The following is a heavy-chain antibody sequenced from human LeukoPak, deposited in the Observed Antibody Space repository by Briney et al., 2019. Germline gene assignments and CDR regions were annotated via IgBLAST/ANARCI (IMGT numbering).Heavy chain of an antibody. CDR2: ISGSGGST. CDR3: AKDTSRWFGELPPPA. CDR1: GFTFSSYW. Sequence: GGSLRLSCAASGFTFSSYWMSWVRQAPGKGLEWVSAISGSGGSTYYADSVKGRFTISRDNSKNTLYLQMNSLRAEDTAVYYCAKDTSRWFGELPPPAWGQGTLVTVSS. J-gene: IGHJ4*02. V-gene: IGHV3-23*01. D-gene: IGHD3-10*01.